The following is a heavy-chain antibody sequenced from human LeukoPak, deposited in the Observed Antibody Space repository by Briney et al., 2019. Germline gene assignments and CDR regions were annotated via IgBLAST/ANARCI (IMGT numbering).Heavy chain of an antibody. CDR2: ISSSSTI. Sequence: PGGSLRLSRAASGFTFSSYSMNWVRQAPGEGLEWISYISSSSTIYYADSVKGRFTISRDNAKNSLYLQMNSLRDEDTAVYYCARDSDEWELHHWGQGTLVTVSS. J-gene: IGHJ5*02. CDR3: ARDSDEWELHH. V-gene: IGHV3-48*02. D-gene: IGHD1-26*01. CDR1: GFTFSSYS.